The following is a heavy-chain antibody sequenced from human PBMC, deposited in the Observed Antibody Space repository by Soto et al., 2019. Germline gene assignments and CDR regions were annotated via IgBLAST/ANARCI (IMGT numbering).Heavy chain of an antibody. J-gene: IGHJ6*02. CDR1: GFTFSSYA. V-gene: IGHV3-30-3*01. Sequence: HPGGSLRLSCAASGFTFSSYAMHWVRQAPGKGLEWVAVISYDGSNKYYADSVKGRFTISRDNSKNTLYLQMNSLRAEDTAVYYCARAMSPPTRIVVVPAAIRDYYYYGMDVWGQGTTVTVSS. CDR2: ISYDGSNK. CDR3: ARAMSPPTRIVVVPAAIRDYYYYGMDV. D-gene: IGHD2-2*02.